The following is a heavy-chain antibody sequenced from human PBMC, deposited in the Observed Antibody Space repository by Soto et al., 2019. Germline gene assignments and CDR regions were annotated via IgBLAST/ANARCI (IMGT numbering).Heavy chain of an antibody. D-gene: IGHD6-6*01. CDR1: GFTFSSYG. CDR2: ISYDGSNK. Sequence: QVQLVESGGGVVQPGRSLRLSCAASGFTFSSYGMHWVRQAPGKGLEWVAVISYDGSNKYYADSVKGRFTISRDNSKNKLYLQMNSLRAEDTAVYYCAITYKQLVTYYYYGMDVWGQGTTVTVSS. J-gene: IGHJ6*02. V-gene: IGHV3-30*03. CDR3: AITYKQLVTYYYYGMDV.